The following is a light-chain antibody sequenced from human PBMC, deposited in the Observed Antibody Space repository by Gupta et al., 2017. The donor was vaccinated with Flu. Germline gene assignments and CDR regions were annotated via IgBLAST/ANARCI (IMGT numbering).Light chain of an antibody. J-gene: IGLJ3*02. CDR1: RLDSKY. CDR3: QAWDSTTVV. V-gene: IGLV3-1*01. Sequence: SYELTQPPSVSVSPRQTASITCSGDRLDSKYISWYQQKSGQSPLLVIYADDKRPSGIPERISGSISGNTATLNISETQSTEEGEYYCQAWDSTTVVVGGGTKLTVL. CDR2: ADD.